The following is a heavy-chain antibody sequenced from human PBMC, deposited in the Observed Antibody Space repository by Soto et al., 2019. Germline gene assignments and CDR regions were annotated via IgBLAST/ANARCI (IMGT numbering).Heavy chain of an antibody. J-gene: IGHJ4*02. CDR1: GYSFTNYW. Sequence: GESLKISCKGSGYSFTNYWIGWVRQMPGKGLEWMGIIYPGDSDTRYSPSFQGQVTISADKSINTAYLQWSSLEASDTAMYYCARRRFGESRGFDYWGQGTLVTVSS. CDR3: ARRRFGESRGFDY. CDR2: IYPGDSDT. D-gene: IGHD3-10*01. V-gene: IGHV5-51*01.